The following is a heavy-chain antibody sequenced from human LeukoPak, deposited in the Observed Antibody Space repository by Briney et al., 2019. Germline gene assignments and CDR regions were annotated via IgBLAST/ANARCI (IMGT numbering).Heavy chain of an antibody. CDR2: IYYSGST. D-gene: IGHD3-22*01. J-gene: IGHJ4*02. Sequence: SETLSLTCTVSGGSISSYYWSWIRQPPGKGLEWIGYIYYSGSTNYDPSLKGRVTISVDTSKNQFSLKLSSVTAADTAVYYCARGAYYYDSSGYRPLDYWGQGTLVTVSS. CDR1: GGSISSYY. CDR3: ARGAYYYDSSGYRPLDY. V-gene: IGHV4-59*01.